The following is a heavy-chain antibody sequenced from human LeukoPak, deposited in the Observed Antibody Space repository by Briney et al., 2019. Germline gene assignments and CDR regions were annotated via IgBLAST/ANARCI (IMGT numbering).Heavy chain of an antibody. Sequence: SETLSLTCAVSGYSISSGYYWGWIRQPPGGGLEWIGTIYYSGGTYHNPSLKSRVTISVDTSKNQFSLRLRSVTAADTAVYYCARTGTGYYFDNWGQGTLVTVSS. CDR3: ARTGTGYYFDN. J-gene: IGHJ4*02. CDR2: IYYSGGT. V-gene: IGHV4-38-2*01. CDR1: GYSISSGYY. D-gene: IGHD1-7*01.